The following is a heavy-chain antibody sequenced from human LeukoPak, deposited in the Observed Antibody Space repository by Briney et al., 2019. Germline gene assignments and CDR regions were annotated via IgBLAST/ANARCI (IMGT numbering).Heavy chain of an antibody. CDR2: INPSGGST. CDR3: ARGGSHRQPYYYYYMDV. J-gene: IGHJ6*03. Sequence: ASVKVSCKASGYTFTSYYMHWVRQAPGQGLEWMGIINPSGGSTSHAQKFQGRVTMTRDMSTSTVYMELSSLRSEDTAVYYCARGGSHRQPYYYYYMDVWGKGTTVTVSS. D-gene: IGHD6-13*01. CDR1: GYTFTSYY. V-gene: IGHV1-46*01.